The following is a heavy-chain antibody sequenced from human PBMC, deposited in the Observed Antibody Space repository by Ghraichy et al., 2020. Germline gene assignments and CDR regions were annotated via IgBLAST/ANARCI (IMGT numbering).Heavy chain of an antibody. V-gene: IGHV3-15*01. D-gene: IGHD1-7*01. J-gene: IGHJ4*02. Sequence: GGSLRLSCVASGFTFNNAWMSWVRQAPGKGLEWVGRIKSKTDGGTRDFAAAVKGRFSISRDDSKNTLYLQMNFLKTEDTAVYYCTTGTGSTDFDYWGQGALVTVSS. CDR1: GFTFNNAW. CDR3: TTGTGSTDFDY. CDR2: IKSKTDGGTR.